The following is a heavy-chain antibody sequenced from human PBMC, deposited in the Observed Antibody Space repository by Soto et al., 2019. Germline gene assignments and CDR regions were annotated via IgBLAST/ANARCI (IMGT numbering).Heavy chain of an antibody. Sequence: GESLKISCDASGYSFTAYCITLVLQMPGKGLEWMATIDPSDSYVDYSPSFRGHVTFSVDRSITTVYLQWNSLKASDSAMYFCTRRASSSFYHFDFWGQGALVTVPS. CDR2: IDPSDSYV. CDR3: TRRASSSFYHFDF. J-gene: IGHJ4*02. V-gene: IGHV5-10-1*01. D-gene: IGHD2-2*01. CDR1: GYSFTAYC.